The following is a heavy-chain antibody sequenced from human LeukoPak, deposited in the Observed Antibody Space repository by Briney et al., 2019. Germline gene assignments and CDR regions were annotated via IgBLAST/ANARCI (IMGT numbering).Heavy chain of an antibody. CDR3: ARSPLGYCSSTSCLGEYYFDY. CDR1: GYSISSGYY. J-gene: IGHJ4*02. Sequence: SETLSLTCTVSGYSISSGYYWGWIGQPPGKGLEWIGSIYHSGSTYYNPSLKSRVTISVDTSKNQFSLKLSSVTAADTAVYYCARSPLGYCSSTSCLGEYYFDYWGQGTLVTVSS. CDR2: IYHSGST. D-gene: IGHD2-2*01. V-gene: IGHV4-38-2*02.